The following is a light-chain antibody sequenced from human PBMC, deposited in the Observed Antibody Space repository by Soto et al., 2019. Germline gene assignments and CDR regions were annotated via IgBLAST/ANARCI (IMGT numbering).Light chain of an antibody. Sequence: QSALTQPASVSGSPGQSITISCTGTSRDIGAYDYVSWYQQHPGKAPKFMLYDVSNRPSGVSDRFSGSKSGNTVSLTISGLQAEDEADYYCSSFTKSNSWVFGGGTKLTVL. J-gene: IGLJ3*02. CDR2: DVS. V-gene: IGLV2-14*01. CDR1: SRDIGAYDY. CDR3: SSFTKSNSWV.